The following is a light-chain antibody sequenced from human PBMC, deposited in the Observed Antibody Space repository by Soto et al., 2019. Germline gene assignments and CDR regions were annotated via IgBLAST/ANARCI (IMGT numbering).Light chain of an antibody. CDR1: QSFSSSY. Sequence: EILLTQSPCTLSLSPGDGATLSCRARQSFSSSYLAWYQQKPGQAPRLLIYSASSRATGIPDRFSGSGSGADYTLTISRLEPEDSAMYYCQQYGYSFWTFGQGTKVDIK. J-gene: IGKJ1*01. CDR2: SAS. CDR3: QQYGYSFWT. V-gene: IGKV3-20*01.